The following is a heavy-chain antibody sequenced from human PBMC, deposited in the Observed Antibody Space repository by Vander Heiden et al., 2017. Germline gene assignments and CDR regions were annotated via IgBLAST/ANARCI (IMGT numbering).Heavy chain of an antibody. D-gene: IGHD3-3*02. CDR1: GGTFSSYG. V-gene: IGHV1-69*01. J-gene: IGHJ5*02. CDR2: IIPIFDTT. CDR3: ATVIDISGFNFFDP. Sequence: QVQLVQSGTEVKKPGSSVKVSCKASGGTFSSYGLSWVRQAPGRRPEWMGEIIPIFDTTNYAQKFQGRVTITADESTSTAFMELSTLRSEDTAVYYCATVIDISGFNFFDPWGQGTLVTVSS.